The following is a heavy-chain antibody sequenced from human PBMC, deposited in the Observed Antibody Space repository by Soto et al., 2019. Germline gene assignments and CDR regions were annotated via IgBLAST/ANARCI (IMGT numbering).Heavy chain of an antibody. CDR3: ARFLRGWFDA. Sequence: SETLSLTCAVSGGSITSDNWCTWVLHQPVGGREWIGEISQSGSTNYNASLKSRVTMSVDKTKNEVSLKLTSVTAADTAVYYCARFLRGWFDAWGQGTPVTVSS. CDR2: ISQSGST. J-gene: IGHJ5*02. V-gene: IGHV4-4*02. CDR1: GGSITSDNW.